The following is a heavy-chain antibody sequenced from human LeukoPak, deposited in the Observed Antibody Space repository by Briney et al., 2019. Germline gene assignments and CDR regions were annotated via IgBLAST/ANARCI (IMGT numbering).Heavy chain of an antibody. CDR3: ARGIPEDCGGDCYPTFDY. CDR2: IYSSENT. Sequence: GGSLRLSCVASEFNVSNNYMSWVRQAPGKGLEWVSIIYSSENTYYADSVKGRFTISRHNSENTVYLQMNGLRPEDTGLYYCARGIPEDCGGDCYPTFDYWGQGTLVTVSS. D-gene: IGHD2-21*02. J-gene: IGHJ4*02. CDR1: EFNVSNNY. V-gene: IGHV3-53*04.